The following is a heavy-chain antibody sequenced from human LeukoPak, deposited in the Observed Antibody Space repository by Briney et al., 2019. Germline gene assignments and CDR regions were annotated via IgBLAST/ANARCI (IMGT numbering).Heavy chain of an antibody. J-gene: IGHJ3*02. CDR1: GGSFSGYY. CDR3: ARLSRYFDWLSADDAFDI. CDR2: IYYSGST. Sequence: SETLSLTCAVYGGSFSGYYWSWLRQPPGKGLEWIGSIYYSGSTYYNPSLKSRVTISVDTSKNQFSLKLSSVTAADTAVYYCARLSRYFDWLSADDAFDIWGQGTMVTVSS. D-gene: IGHD3-9*01. V-gene: IGHV4-34*01.